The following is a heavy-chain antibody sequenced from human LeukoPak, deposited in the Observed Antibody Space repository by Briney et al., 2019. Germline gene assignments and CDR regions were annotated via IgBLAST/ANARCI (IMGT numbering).Heavy chain of an antibody. CDR1: GFTVSSNY. CDR2: IYSGGST. J-gene: IGHJ5*02. D-gene: IGHD1-26*01. Sequence: GGSLRLSCAASGFTVSSNYMSWVRQAPGKGLEWVSVIYSGGSTYYADSVKGRFTISRDNSKNTLYLQMNSLRAEDTAVYYCARSLSRRWELRAWGQGTLVTVSS. V-gene: IGHV3-53*01. CDR3: ARSLSRRWELRA.